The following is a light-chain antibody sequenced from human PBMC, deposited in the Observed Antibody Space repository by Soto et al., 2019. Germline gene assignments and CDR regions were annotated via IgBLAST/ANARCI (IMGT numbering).Light chain of an antibody. CDR2: DVT. CDR1: STDIGAYIY. CDR3: SSYTASNSFY. J-gene: IGLJ1*01. Sequence: QSVLTQPASVSGSPGQSITISCTGTSTDIGAYIYVSWYQQHPDKAHKLIIYDVTNRPSGVSNRFSGSKSGNTASLTISGLQAGDEADYYCSSYTASNSFYFGTGTKVTVL. V-gene: IGLV2-14*01.